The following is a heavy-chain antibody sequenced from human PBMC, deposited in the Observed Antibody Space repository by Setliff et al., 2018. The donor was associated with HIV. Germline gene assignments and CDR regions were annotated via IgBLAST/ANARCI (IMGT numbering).Heavy chain of an antibody. J-gene: IGHJ4*02. CDR2: ISAYSGET. Sequence: ASVKVSCKTSGFAFTNYGFTWVRQAPGQGLEWMGWISAYSGETFSTLKFRDRVTLTTDTSTNTAHMELRSLTYGDTSVYFCARGWDYGVRKPEDWGQGTLVTVSS. D-gene: IGHD3-10*01. CDR1: GFAFTNYG. CDR3: ARGWDYGVRKPED. V-gene: IGHV1-18*01.